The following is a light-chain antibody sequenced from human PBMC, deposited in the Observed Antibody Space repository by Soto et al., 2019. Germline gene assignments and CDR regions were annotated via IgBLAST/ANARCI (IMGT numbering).Light chain of an antibody. Sequence: DIQVAQSPSSVSASVGDRVTITCRASQYIGSWLAWYQQKPGKAPILLIYGASNLQRGVPSRFSGSGSGTDFTLTISSLQPEDFATYFCQQSNSFPALTFGGGTKVEVK. CDR1: QYIGSW. CDR3: QQSNSFPALT. J-gene: IGKJ4*01. CDR2: GAS. V-gene: IGKV1-12*01.